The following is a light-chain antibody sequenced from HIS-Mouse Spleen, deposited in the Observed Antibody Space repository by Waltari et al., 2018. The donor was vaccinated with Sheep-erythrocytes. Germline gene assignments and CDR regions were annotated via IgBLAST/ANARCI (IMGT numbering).Light chain of an antibody. Sequence: QSALTQPASVSGSPGQSITISCTGTSRDVCGFNFVPWYQQHPGKAPKLMIYEVSNRPSGVSNRFSGSKSGNTASLTISGLQAEDEADYYCSSYTSSSTQVFGGGTKLTVL. J-gene: IGLJ2*01. CDR2: EVS. CDR3: SSYTSSSTQV. CDR1: SRDVCGFNF. V-gene: IGLV2-14*01.